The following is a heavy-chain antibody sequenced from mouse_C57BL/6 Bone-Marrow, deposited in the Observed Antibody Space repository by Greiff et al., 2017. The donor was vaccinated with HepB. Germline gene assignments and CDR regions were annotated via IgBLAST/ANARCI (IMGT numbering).Heavy chain of an antibody. V-gene: IGHV5-6*01. CDR2: ISSGGSYT. J-gene: IGHJ2*01. Sequence: EVNVVESGGDLVKPGGSLKLSCAASGFTFSSYGMSWVRQTPDKRLEWVATISSGGSYTYYPDSVKGRFTISRDNAKNTLYLQMSSLKSEDTAMYYCAREGIYYPYFDYWGQGTTLTVSS. CDR1: GFTFSSYG. CDR3: AREGIYYPYFDY. D-gene: IGHD2-1*01.